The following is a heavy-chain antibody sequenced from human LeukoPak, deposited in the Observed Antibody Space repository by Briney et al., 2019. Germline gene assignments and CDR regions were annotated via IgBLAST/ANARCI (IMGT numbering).Heavy chain of an antibody. CDR1: GYTFTSYY. Sequence: ASVKVSCKASGYTFTSYYMHWVRQAPGQGLEWMGIINPSGGSTNYAQKFQGRVTMTRDTSTSTAYMELSSLRSEDTAVYYCAREEGYSSGFDAFDIWGQGTMVTVSS. CDR3: AREEGYSSGFDAFDI. CDR2: INPSGGST. V-gene: IGHV1-46*01. J-gene: IGHJ3*02. D-gene: IGHD6-19*01.